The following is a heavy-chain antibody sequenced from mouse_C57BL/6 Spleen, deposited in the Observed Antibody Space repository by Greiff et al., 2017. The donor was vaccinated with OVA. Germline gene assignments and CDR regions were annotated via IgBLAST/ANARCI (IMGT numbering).Heavy chain of an antibody. CDR1: GYAFSSSW. CDR2: IYPGDGDT. CDR3: ARVYYGDY. J-gene: IGHJ2*01. D-gene: IGHD1-1*02. Sequence: VKLQESGPELVKPGASVKISCKASGYAFSSSWMNWVKQRPGKGLEWIGRIYPGDGDTNYNGKSKGKATLTAAKSSSTAYMQRSSMTSEDSAVYFCARVYYGDYWGQGTTLTVSA. V-gene: IGHV1-82*01.